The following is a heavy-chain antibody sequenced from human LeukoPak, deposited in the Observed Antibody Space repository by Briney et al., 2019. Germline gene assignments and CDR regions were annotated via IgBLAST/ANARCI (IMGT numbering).Heavy chain of an antibody. V-gene: IGHV1-2*02. CDR2: INPNSGAT. CDR3: AKDLQELPRPGRVDY. J-gene: IGHJ4*02. D-gene: IGHD1-7*01. Sequence: ASVKVSCKASGYTFTAYYIHWVRQAPGQGLEWMGWINPNSGATNYAQRFQGRVTLTRDTSITTAYMDLTSLTSDDTAVYYCAKDLQELPRPGRVDYRGQGTLVTVSS. CDR1: GYTFTAYY.